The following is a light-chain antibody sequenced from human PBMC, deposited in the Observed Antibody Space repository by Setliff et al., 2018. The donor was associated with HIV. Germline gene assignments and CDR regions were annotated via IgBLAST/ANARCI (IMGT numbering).Light chain of an antibody. Sequence: QSALTQPRSVSGSPGQSVTTACTGTSSDVGGYHYVSWYQQHPGKAPKLMIYDVSNRPSGVSNRFSGSKSGNTASLIISGLQPEDEADYYCSSYTNTPLYVFGSGTKVTVL. CDR3: SSYTNTPLYV. V-gene: IGLV2-14*03. CDR1: SSDVGGYHY. CDR2: DVS. J-gene: IGLJ1*01.